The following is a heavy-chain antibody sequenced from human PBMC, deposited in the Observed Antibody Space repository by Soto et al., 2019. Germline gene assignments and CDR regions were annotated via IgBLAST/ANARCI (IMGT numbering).Heavy chain of an antibody. J-gene: IGHJ4*02. CDR2: IYSDGSI. CDR1: GFAVSDSY. CDR3: ARSYEWIGLFDY. D-gene: IGHD2-8*01. V-gene: IGHV3-66*01. Sequence: EVQMVESGGGFVQPGGSLRLSCAASGFAVSDSYMSWVRQAAGKGLEWVSVIYSDGSIYYADSVKGRFTISRDNPRNTLNLQMNNLRVDDMAVYYCARSYEWIGLFDYWGQGTLVTVSS.